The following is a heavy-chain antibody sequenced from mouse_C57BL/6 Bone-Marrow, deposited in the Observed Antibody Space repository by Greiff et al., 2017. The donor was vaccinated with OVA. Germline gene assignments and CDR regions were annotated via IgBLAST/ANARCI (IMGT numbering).Heavy chain of an antibody. CDR3: TRPRAMDY. Sequence: VKLQESGAELVRPGASVTLSCKASGSTFTDYEMPWVKQTPVHGLAWLGAIDPETGGTASNQKFKGKAILTAATSSSTAYMDLRSLTSEDSAVYYCTRPRAMDYWGQGTSVTVSS. CDR1: GSTFTDYE. J-gene: IGHJ4*01. V-gene: IGHV1-15*01. CDR2: IDPETGGT.